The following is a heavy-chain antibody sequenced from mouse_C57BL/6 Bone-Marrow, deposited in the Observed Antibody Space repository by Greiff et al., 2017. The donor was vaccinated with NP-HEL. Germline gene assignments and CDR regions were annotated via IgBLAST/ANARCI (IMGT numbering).Heavy chain of an antibody. CDR3: ARSHYGSSLDY. J-gene: IGHJ2*01. V-gene: IGHV1-59*01. Sequence: QVQLQQPGAELVRPGTSVKLSCKASGYTFTSYWMHWVKQRPGQGLEWIGVIDPSDSYTNYNQKFKGKATLTVDTSSSPAYMQLSSLTSEDSAVYYCARSHYGSSLDYWGQGTTLTVSS. D-gene: IGHD1-1*01. CDR2: IDPSDSYT. CDR1: GYTFTSYW.